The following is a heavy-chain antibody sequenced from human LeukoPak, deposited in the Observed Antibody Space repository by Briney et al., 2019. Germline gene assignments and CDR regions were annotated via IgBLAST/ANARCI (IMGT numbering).Heavy chain of an antibody. CDR3: ARRYCSGGSCYGYFDN. J-gene: IGHJ4*02. Sequence: GGSLRLSCAASGFTFSSYWMSWVRQAPGKGLEWVANIKQDGSEKYYVDSVKGRFTISSDNAKNSLSLQMNSLRAEDTGVYYCARRYCSGGSCYGYFDNWGQGTLVTVSS. V-gene: IGHV3-7*01. CDR2: IKQDGSEK. D-gene: IGHD2-15*01. CDR1: GFTFSSYW.